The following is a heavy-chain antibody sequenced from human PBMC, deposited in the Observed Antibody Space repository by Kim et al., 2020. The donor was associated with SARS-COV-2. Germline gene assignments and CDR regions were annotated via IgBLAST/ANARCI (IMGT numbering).Heavy chain of an antibody. CDR1: GDSVSSNSAA. D-gene: IGHD6-19*01. CDR2: TYYRSKWYN. Sequence: SQTLSLTCAISGDSVSSNSAAWNWIRQSPSRGLEWLGRTYYRSKWYNDYAVSVKSRITINPDTSKNQFSLQLNSVTPEDTAVYYCATSRADRSGWEYYYYGMDVWGLGTTVTVSS. CDR3: ATSRADRSGWEYYYYGMDV. V-gene: IGHV6-1*01. J-gene: IGHJ6*02.